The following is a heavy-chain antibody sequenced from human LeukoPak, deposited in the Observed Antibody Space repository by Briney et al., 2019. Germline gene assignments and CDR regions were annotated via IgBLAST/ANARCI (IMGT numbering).Heavy chain of an antibody. D-gene: IGHD6-19*01. CDR3: AKDSGGSGWYGY. CDR1: GFTFDDYA. J-gene: IGHJ4*02. Sequence: GGSLRLSCAASGFTFDDYAMHWVRQAPGKGLEWVSLISWDGGSTYYADSVKGRFTISRDNSKNSLYLQMNSLRAEDTALYYCAKDSGGSGWYGYWGQGTLVTVSS. V-gene: IGHV3-43D*03. CDR2: ISWDGGST.